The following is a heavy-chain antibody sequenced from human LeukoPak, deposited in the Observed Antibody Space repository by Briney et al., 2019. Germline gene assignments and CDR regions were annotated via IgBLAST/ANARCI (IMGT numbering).Heavy chain of an antibody. CDR1: GYTFTSYG. J-gene: IGHJ4*02. CDR3: ARDLGSCSSCQRDY. V-gene: IGHV1-18*01. D-gene: IGHD6-13*01. Sequence: ASVKVSCKASGYTFTSYGISWVRQAPGQGLEWMGWISAYNGNTNYAQKLQGRVTMTTDTSTSTAYMELRSLRSDDTALYYCARDLGSCSSCQRDYWGQGTLVTVSS. CDR2: ISAYNGNT.